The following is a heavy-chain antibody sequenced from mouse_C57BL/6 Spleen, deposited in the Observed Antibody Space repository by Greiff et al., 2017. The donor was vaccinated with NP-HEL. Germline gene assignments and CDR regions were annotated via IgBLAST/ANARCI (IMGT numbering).Heavy chain of an antibody. J-gene: IGHJ2*01. V-gene: IGHV1-64*01. D-gene: IGHD3-3*01. CDR3: ARGDGDHGFDD. CDR2: IHPNSGST. CDR1: GYTFTSYW. Sequence: VQLQQPGAELVKPGASVKLSCKASGYTFTSYWMHWVKQRPGQGLEWIGMIHPNSGSTNYHEKFKSKATLTVAKSSSTAYMQLSSLTSEDSAVYYCARGDGDHGFDDWGQGTTLTVSS.